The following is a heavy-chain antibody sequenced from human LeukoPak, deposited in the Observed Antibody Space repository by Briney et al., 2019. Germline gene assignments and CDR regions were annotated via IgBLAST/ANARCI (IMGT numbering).Heavy chain of an antibody. CDR1: GGPIFSSPYY. J-gene: IGHJ4*02. CDR3: ARLMTTVTT. V-gene: IGHV4-39*01. D-gene: IGHD4-11*01. CDR2: VDFSGNT. Sequence: PSETLSLTCTVSGGPIFSSPYYWGWIRQPPGKGLEWIASVDFSGNTFYKPSLKSRVTISVDTSKNQFALKVTSVTAADTAIYYCARLMTTVTTWVQGILVHVSS.